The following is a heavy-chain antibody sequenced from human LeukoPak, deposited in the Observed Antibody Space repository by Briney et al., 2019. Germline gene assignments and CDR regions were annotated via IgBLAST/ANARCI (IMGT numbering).Heavy chain of an antibody. CDR3: ARVPGSGYYNWFDP. CDR1: GYTFTGYY. CDR2: INPNCGGT. V-gene: IGHV1-2*02. J-gene: IGHJ5*02. Sequence: ASVKVSCKASGYTFTGYYMHWVRQAPGQGLEWMGWINPNCGGTNYAQKFQGRVTMTRDTSISTAYMELSRLRSDDTAVYYCARVPGSGYYNWFDPWGQGTLVTVSS. D-gene: IGHD3-22*01.